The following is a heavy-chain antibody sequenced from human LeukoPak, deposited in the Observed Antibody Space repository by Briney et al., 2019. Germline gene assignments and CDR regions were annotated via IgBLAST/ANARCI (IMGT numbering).Heavy chain of an antibody. D-gene: IGHD6-13*01. CDR3: ARDLAAAGTIDP. CDR1: GDSITSTTFY. J-gene: IGHJ5*02. Sequence: SETLSLTCTVSGDSITSTTFYWGWIRQPPGKGLEWIGYIYYSGSTNCNPSLKSRVTISEDTSKNQFSLKLSSVTAADTAVYYCARDLAAAGTIDPWGQGTLVTVSS. V-gene: IGHV4-39*07. CDR2: IYYSGST.